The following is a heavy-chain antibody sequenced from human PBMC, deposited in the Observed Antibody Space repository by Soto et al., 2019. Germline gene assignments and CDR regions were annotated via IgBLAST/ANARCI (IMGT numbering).Heavy chain of an antibody. V-gene: IGHV3-30-3*01. CDR3: EREMFSIDYFVKWFDP. Sequence: QVRLVESGGGVVQPGRSLRLSCTASGFSFSSYAMYWFRQPPGKGLEWVAVISHDGINKHYADSVKGRVTVSRDNSNHSLDLQLNSLRGEDTAMYYFEREMFSIDYFVKWFDPLCQGTLVRVSS. CDR2: ISHDGINK. CDR1: GFSFSSYA. D-gene: IGHD3-3*02. J-gene: IGHJ5*02.